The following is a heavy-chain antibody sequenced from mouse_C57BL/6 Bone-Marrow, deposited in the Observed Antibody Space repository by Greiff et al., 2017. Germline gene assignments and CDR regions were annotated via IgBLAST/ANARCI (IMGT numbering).Heavy chain of an antibody. Sequence: EVQGVESGGGLVQHGGSMKLSCAASGFTFSDAWMDWVRQSPEKGLEWVAEIRNKANNHATYYAESVKGRFTISRDDSKSSVYLQMNSLRAEDTGIYYCTRREYYYYRYWGQGTTLTVSS. J-gene: IGHJ2*01. D-gene: IGHD1-1*01. CDR3: TRREYYYYRY. V-gene: IGHV6-6*01. CDR2: IRNKANNHAT. CDR1: GFTFSDAW.